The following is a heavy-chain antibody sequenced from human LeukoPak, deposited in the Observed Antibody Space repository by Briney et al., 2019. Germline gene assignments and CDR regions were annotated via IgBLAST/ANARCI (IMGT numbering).Heavy chain of an antibody. CDR2: IYSGADT. V-gene: IGHV3-66*01. J-gene: IGHJ4*02. CDR1: GFTVSSNH. CDR3: ARVGTSALSFDY. Sequence: PGGSLRLSCAASGFTVSSNHMSWVRLAPGKGLEWVSVIYSGADTYYAESVKGRFTISRDNSKNTLYLQMNSLRVEDTAVYYCARVGTSALSFDYWGQGTLVTVSS. D-gene: IGHD2-2*01.